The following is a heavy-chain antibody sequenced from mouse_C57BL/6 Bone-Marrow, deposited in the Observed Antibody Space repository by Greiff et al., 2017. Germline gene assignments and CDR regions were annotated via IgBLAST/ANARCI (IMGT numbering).Heavy chain of an antibody. V-gene: IGHV1-47*01. CDR3: ARRAGLRQVWFAY. CDR1: GYTFTTYP. J-gene: IGHJ3*01. CDR2: FHPYNDDT. Sequence: QVQLQQSGAELVKPGASVKMSCKASGYTFTTYPIEWMKQNHGKSLEWIGNFHPYNDDTKYNEKFKGKATLAVEKSSSTVYLGLSRLSSDDSSVYYSARRAGLRQVWFAYWGQGTLVTVSA. D-gene: IGHD2-4*01.